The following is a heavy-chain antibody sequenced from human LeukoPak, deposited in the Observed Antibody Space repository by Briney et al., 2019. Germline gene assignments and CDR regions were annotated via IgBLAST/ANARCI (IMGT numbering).Heavy chain of an antibody. V-gene: IGHV4-59*01. CDR3: ATGCSAGPPHNGFGP. CDR1: GGSISGYY. Sequence: PSETLSLTCTVSGGSISGYYWSWIRQPPGKGLEWIGYIYYSGSTNYNPSLKSRVTISVDTSNNQFSLKLSSVTAADTAVYYCATGCSAGPPHNGFGPWGQGTLVTVCS. D-gene: IGHD6-13*01. CDR2: IYYSGST. J-gene: IGHJ5*02.